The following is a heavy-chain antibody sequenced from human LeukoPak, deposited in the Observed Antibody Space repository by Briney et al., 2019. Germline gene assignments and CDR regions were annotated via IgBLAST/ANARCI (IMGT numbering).Heavy chain of an antibody. V-gene: IGHV3-49*04. D-gene: IGHD2-15*01. Sequence: GGSLRLSCTASGFTFGDYAMSWVRQAPGKGLEGVGFIRSKAYGGTTEYAASVKGRFTISRDDSKIIAYLQMNSLKTEDTAVYYCVVVVAATHFDYWGQGTLVTVSS. CDR3: VVVVAATHFDY. J-gene: IGHJ4*02. CDR2: IRSKAYGGTT. CDR1: GFTFGDYA.